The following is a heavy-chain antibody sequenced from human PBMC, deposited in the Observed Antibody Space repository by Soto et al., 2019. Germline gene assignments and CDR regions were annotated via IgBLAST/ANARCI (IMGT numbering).Heavy chain of an antibody. CDR2: ISWNSGSI. V-gene: IGHV3-9*01. J-gene: IGHJ6*02. CDR3: AKELYVGASRSGMDV. CDR1: GFTFDDYA. D-gene: IGHD1-26*01. Sequence: GGSLRLSCAASGFTFDDYAMHWVRQAPGKGLEWVSGISWNSGSIGYADSVKGRFTISRDNAKNSLYLQMNSLRAEDTALYYCAKELYVGASRSGMDVWGQGTTVTVSS.